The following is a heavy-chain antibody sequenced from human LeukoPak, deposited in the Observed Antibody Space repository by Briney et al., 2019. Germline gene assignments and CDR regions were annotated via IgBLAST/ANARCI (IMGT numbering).Heavy chain of an antibody. V-gene: IGHV1-2*02. CDR1: GYTFTGYY. D-gene: IGHD2-2*01. CDR3: ARISHRSTLNFDY. Sequence: GASVKVSCKASGYTFTGYYMHWVRQAPGQGLEWMGWINPNSGGTNYAQKFQGRVTMTRDTSISTAYMELSRLRSDDTAVYYCARISHRSTLNFDYWGQGTLVTVSS. J-gene: IGHJ4*02. CDR2: INPNSGGT.